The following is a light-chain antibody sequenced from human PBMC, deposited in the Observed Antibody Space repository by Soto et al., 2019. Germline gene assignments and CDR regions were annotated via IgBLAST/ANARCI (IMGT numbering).Light chain of an antibody. CDR1: QSVSSSY. J-gene: IGKJ1*01. CDR3: QQDYNLRT. Sequence: IVMTHSPSTLSLSPWERATLSCMASQSVSSSYLSWYQQKPGQAPRLLIYGASTRATGIPARFSGRGSGTDFTLTISSLQPEDFAVYYCQQDYNLRTFGQGTKVDIK. V-gene: IGKV3D-7*01. CDR2: GAS.